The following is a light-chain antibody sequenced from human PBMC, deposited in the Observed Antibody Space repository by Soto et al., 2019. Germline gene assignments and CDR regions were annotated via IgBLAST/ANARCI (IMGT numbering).Light chain of an antibody. Sequence: EIVLTQSPGTLSLSPGERATLSCRASQSVSSSYLAWYQQKPGQAPRLLIYGASSRATGIPDRFSGSGSGTEFTLTISRLEPEDVAVYYCQQYGRSPGWTFGQGTKVEIK. CDR1: QSVSSSY. CDR2: GAS. V-gene: IGKV3-20*01. CDR3: QQYGRSPGWT. J-gene: IGKJ1*01.